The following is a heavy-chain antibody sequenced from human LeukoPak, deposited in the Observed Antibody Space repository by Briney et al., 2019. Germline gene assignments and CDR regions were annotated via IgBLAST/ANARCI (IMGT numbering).Heavy chain of an antibody. Sequence: GGSLRLSCAASGFTFSGYDMHWVRQAPGKGLEWVAFMRYDGSDKYYADSVKGRFTISRDNSKNTLYLQMNSLRAEDTAVYYCAKDSGSGYLYYFDYWGQGTLVTVSS. CDR2: MRYDGSDK. V-gene: IGHV3-30*02. CDR1: GFTFSGYD. J-gene: IGHJ4*02. D-gene: IGHD3-22*01. CDR3: AKDSGSGYLYYFDY.